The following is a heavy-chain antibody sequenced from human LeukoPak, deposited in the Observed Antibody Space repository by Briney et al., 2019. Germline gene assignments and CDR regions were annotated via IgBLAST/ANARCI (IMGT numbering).Heavy chain of an antibody. CDR2: INSDGSST. Sequence: PGGSLRLSCAASGFTFSSYWMHWVRQAPGKGLVWVSRINSDGSSTSYADSVKGRFTISRDNAKNTLYLQMNSLRAEDTAVYYCAMPLLTVRGFDYWGQGTLVTVSS. CDR3: AMPLLTVRGFDY. D-gene: IGHD1-1*01. V-gene: IGHV3-74*01. J-gene: IGHJ4*02. CDR1: GFTFSSYW.